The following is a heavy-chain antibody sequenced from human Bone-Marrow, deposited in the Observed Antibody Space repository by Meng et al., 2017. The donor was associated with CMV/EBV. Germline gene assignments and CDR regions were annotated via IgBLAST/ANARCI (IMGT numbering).Heavy chain of an antibody. J-gene: IGHJ4*02. CDR3: ARADDGSGYY. Sequence: GESLKTSCAASGFTVSSNYMSWVRQAPGKGLEWVSVIYSGGSTYYADSVKGRFTISRDNSKNPLYLQMNSLRAEDTAVYYCARADDGSGYYWGQGTLVTGSS. CDR2: IYSGGST. V-gene: IGHV3-66*02. D-gene: IGHD3-10*01. CDR1: GFTVSSNY.